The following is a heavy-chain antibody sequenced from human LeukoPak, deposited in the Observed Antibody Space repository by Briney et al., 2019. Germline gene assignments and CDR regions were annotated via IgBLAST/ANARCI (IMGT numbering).Heavy chain of an antibody. D-gene: IGHD1-26*01. Sequence: GGSLRLSCAASGFTFSGSAMHWVRQASGKGLEWVGRIRSEAYSYATAYAASVKGRFTISRDESKNTTYLQTSSLKIEDTAVYYCTAATSGSYDWFDPWGQGTLVTVSS. CDR2: IRSEAYSYAT. CDR3: TAATSGSYDWFDP. CDR1: GFTFSGSA. V-gene: IGHV3-73*01. J-gene: IGHJ5*02.